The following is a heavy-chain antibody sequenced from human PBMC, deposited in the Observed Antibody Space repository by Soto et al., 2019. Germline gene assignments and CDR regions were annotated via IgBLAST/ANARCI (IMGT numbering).Heavy chain of an antibody. CDR2: ISYDGSNK. Sequence: GGSLRLSCAASGFTFSSYAMHWVRQAPGKGLEWVAVISYDGSNKYYADSVKGRFTISRDNSKNTLYLQMNSLRAEDTAVYYCARDYMVRGASYNWFDPWGQGTLVTVS. V-gene: IGHV3-30-3*01. J-gene: IGHJ5*02. CDR3: ARDYMVRGASYNWFDP. D-gene: IGHD3-10*01. CDR1: GFTFSSYA.